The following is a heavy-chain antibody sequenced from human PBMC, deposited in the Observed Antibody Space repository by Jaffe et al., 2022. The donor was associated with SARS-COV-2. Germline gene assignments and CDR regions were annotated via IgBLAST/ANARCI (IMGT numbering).Heavy chain of an antibody. Sequence: EVQLVESGGGLVQPGGSLRLSCAASGFTFSSYWMSWVRQAPGKGLEWVANIKQDGSEKYYVDSVKGRFTISRDNAKNSLYLQMNSLRAEDTAVYYCARANGVEMATPADSDDAFDIWGQGTMVTVSS. D-gene: IGHD5-12*01. CDR1: GFTFSSYW. CDR3: ARANGVEMATPADSDDAFDI. J-gene: IGHJ3*02. V-gene: IGHV3-7*01. CDR2: IKQDGSEK.